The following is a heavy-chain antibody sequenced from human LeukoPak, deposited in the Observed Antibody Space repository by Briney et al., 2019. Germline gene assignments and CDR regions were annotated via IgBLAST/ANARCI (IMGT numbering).Heavy chain of an antibody. CDR2: IKQDGSEK. Sequence: HRGGSLRLSCAASGFTFSSYWMSWVRQAPGKGLEWVASIKQDGSEKYYVDSVKGRFTISRDNAKNSLSLQMNNLRVEDTAVYYCARAGSHWHYVYWGQGTVVTVSS. J-gene: IGHJ4*02. CDR3: ARAGSHWHYVY. CDR1: GFTFSSYW. V-gene: IGHV3-7*01. D-gene: IGHD3-10*01.